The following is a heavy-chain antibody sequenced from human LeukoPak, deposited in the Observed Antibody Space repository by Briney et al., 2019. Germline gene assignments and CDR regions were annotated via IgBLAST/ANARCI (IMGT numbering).Heavy chain of an antibody. V-gene: IGHV3-30*03. CDR1: GFTFSSYG. Sequence: GGSLRLSCAASGFTFSSYGMHWVRQAPGKGLEWVAVISYDGSNKYYADSVKGRFTISRDNSKNTLYLQMNSLRAEDTAVYYCADPGLDPDMDVWGQGTTVTVSS. CDR2: ISYDGSNK. CDR3: ADPGLDPDMDV. J-gene: IGHJ6*02. D-gene: IGHD6-6*01.